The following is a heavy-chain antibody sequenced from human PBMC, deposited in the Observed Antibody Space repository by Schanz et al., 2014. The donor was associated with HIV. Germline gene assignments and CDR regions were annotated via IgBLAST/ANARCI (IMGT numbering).Heavy chain of an antibody. CDR3: AREGVTGYIDF. D-gene: IGHD6-13*01. V-gene: IGHV3-11*01. CDR2: INYSGSSK. CDR1: GFTLSDYY. J-gene: IGHJ4*02. Sequence: MQLLESGGGLVQPGGSLRLSCAASGFTLSDYYVSWIRHVPGKGLESISSINYSGSSKSYADSVKGRFAISRDNAMNSLFLQMNSLRAEDTAIYYCAREGVTGYIDFWGQGTLVTVSS.